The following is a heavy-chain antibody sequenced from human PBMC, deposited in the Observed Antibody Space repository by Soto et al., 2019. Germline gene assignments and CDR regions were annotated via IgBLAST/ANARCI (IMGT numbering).Heavy chain of an antibody. CDR1: GCTFSSCA. CDR2: ISYDGSNK. Sequence: QVQLVESGGGVVQPGRSLRLSCAASGCTFSSCAMHWVRQAPGKGLEWVAVISYDGSNKYYADSVKGRFTISRDNSKNTLYLQMNSLRAEDTAVYYCARPLWRDDYNWGYFDLWGRGTLVTVSS. D-gene: IGHD4-4*01. CDR3: ARPLWRDDYNWGYFDL. J-gene: IGHJ2*01. V-gene: IGHV3-30-3*01.